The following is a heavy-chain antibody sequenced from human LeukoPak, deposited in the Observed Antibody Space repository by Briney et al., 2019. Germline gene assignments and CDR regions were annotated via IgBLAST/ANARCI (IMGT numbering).Heavy chain of an antibody. CDR3: ARRDYGDYLSYAFDI. D-gene: IGHD4-17*01. CDR1: GYTFTSYG. J-gene: IGHJ3*02. Sequence: ASAKVSCKASGYTFTSYGISWVRQAPGQGLEWMGWISAYNGNTNYAQKLQGRVTMTTDTSTSTAYMELRSLRSDDTAVYYCARRDYGDYLSYAFDIWGQGTMVTVSS. V-gene: IGHV1-18*01. CDR2: ISAYNGNT.